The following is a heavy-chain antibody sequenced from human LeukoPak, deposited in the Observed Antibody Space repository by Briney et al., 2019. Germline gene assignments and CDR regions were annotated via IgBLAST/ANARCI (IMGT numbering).Heavy chain of an antibody. CDR1: GFTFSSYS. D-gene: IGHD1-1*01. CDR2: ISSSSSYI. V-gene: IGHV3-21*01. CDR3: ARTGALNWNYYYYYYMDV. Sequence: PGGSLRLSCAASGFTFSSYSMNWVRQAPGKGLEWVSCISSSSSYIYYADSVKGRFTISRDNAKNSLYLQMNSLRAEDTAVYYCARTGALNWNYYYYYYMDVWGKGTTVTVSS. J-gene: IGHJ6*03.